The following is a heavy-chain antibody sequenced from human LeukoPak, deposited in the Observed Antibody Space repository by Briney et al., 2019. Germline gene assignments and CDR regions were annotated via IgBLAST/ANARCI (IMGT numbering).Heavy chain of an antibody. CDR3: ARDISSSTRAFDI. Sequence: PGGSLRLSCAASGFTLSTYEMTWVRQAPGKGLEWVLFISSSNSHTFYADSVKGRFTIFRDTAKNSLYLQMNNLRGEDTAVYYCARDISSSTRAFDIWGQGTMVAVS. J-gene: IGHJ3*02. V-gene: IGHV3-48*03. D-gene: IGHD2-15*01. CDR1: GFTLSTYE. CDR2: ISSSNSHT.